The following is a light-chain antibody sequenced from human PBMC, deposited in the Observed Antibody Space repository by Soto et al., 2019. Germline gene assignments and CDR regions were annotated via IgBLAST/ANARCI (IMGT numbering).Light chain of an antibody. CDR2: EVD. CDR1: SSDVGFYNY. J-gene: IGLJ1*01. CDR3: ASFRSGTILV. V-gene: IGLV2-14*01. Sequence: QSALTQPASVSGSPGQSITISCTGTSSDVGFYNYVSWYQQQHPGKAPKLMVYEVDNRPSGVSIRFSGSKAGNTASLTISGLLDDDEADYFCASFRSGTILVFGSGTKVTVL.